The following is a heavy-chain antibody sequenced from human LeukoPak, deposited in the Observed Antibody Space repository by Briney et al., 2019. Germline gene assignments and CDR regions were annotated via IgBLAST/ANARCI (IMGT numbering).Heavy chain of an antibody. V-gene: IGHV4-31*03. Sequence: KASQTLSLTCTVSGGSISSGGYYWSWIRQHPGKGLEWIGYIYYSGSTYYNPSLKSRVTISVDTSKNQFSLKLSSVTAADTAVYYCARGLHYYYYGMDVWGQGTTVTVSS. J-gene: IGHJ6*02. CDR1: GGSISSGGYY. CDR3: ARGLHYYYYGMDV. CDR2: IYYSGST. D-gene: IGHD3-10*01.